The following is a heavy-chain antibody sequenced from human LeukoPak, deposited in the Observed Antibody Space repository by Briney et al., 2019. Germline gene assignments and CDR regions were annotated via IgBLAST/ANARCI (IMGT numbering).Heavy chain of an antibody. CDR3: AREGVGCSGGSCYNWFDP. D-gene: IGHD2-15*01. CDR2: ISYDGSNK. V-gene: IGHV3-30*04. CDR1: GFTFSSYA. J-gene: IGHJ5*02. Sequence: PGRSLRPSCAASGFTFSSYAMHWVRQAPGKGLEWVAVISYDGSNKYYADSVKGRFTISRDNSKNTLYLQMNSLRAEDTAVYYCAREGVGCSGGSCYNWFDPWGQGTLVTVSS.